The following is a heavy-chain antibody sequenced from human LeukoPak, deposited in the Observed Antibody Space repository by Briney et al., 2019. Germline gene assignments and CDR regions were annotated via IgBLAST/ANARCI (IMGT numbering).Heavy chain of an antibody. CDR3: ARHSPSGASYYYYYGMDV. V-gene: IGHV4-59*01. D-gene: IGHD1-26*01. J-gene: IGHJ6*02. CDR2: IYFTGST. CDR1: GGSISSYF. Sequence: SETLSLTCTVSGGSISSYFWSWIRQPPGKGLEWIGYIYFTGSTNYNPSLKRRVTISVDTSKNQFSLKLSSVTAADTAVYYCARHSPSGASYYYYYGMDVWGQGTTVTVSS.